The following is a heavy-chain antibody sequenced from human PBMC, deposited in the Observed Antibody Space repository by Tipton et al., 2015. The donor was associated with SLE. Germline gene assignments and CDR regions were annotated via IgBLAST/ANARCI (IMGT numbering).Heavy chain of an antibody. CDR3: ARGGRAFDV. J-gene: IGHJ3*01. V-gene: IGHV4-30-2*01. CDR1: GDSISRSGYS. Sequence: TLSLTCAVSGDSISRSGYSWSWIRQPPGKGLEWIGYTYHSGSTYYNPSLKSRVTISIDRSKSQFSLTLTYVTAADTAVYYCARGGRAFDVWGQGTMVTVSS. CDR2: TYHSGST.